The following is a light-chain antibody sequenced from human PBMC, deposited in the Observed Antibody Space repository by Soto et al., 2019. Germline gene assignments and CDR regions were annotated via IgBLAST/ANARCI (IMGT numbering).Light chain of an antibody. J-gene: IGKJ1*01. CDR3: HHSYTTWT. Sequence: DNLSSQSVSSLSASGRHRVNITFRTSQSVSIYVHWHQPKPAKAPILLIYASSSVQSGVPSRFSGSGSGTDFTLTSRMPEAEDFANYYQHHSYTTWTFGQGTKVDIK. CDR2: ASS. CDR1: QSVSIY. V-gene: IGKV1-39*01.